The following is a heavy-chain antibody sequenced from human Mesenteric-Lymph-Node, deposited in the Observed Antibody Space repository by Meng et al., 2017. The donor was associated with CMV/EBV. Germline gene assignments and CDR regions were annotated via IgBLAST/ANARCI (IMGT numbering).Heavy chain of an antibody. CDR1: GFTLSSYW. D-gene: IGHD6-6*01. V-gene: IGHV3-7*01. J-gene: IGHJ5*02. CDR3: ARVLQIIMAARHGWFDP. Sequence: GGSLRLSCAASGFTLSSYWMTWVRQAPGKGLEWVANIKEDGSEKYYVDSVKGRFTVSRDNAKNSLYLQMNSLRVEDTAVYYCARVLQIIMAARHGWFDPWGQGTLVIVSS. CDR2: IKEDGSEK.